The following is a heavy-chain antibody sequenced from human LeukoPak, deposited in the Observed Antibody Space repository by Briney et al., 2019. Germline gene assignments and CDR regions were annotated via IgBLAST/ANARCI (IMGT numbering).Heavy chain of an antibody. CDR2: MNPNSGNT. Sequence: ASVKVSCKASGYTLSSYDVNWVRQAAGQGLEWMGYMNPNSGNTVYAQKFQGRVTITTSISISTAYMELRSLRSEDTAVYYCAREGLDYWGQGTLVTVSS. V-gene: IGHV1-8*01. J-gene: IGHJ4*02. CDR1: GYTLSSYD. CDR3: AREGLDY.